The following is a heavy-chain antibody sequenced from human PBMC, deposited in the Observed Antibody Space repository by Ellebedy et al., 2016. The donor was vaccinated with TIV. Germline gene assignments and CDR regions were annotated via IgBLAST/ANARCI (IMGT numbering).Heavy chain of an antibody. CDR2: GYYSGST. D-gene: IGHD2-15*01. CDR1: GGSINSRYFY. J-gene: IGHJ4*02. Sequence: GSLRLSXTVSGGSINSRYFYWAWIRQPPGKGLHWIGSGYYSGSTYYSPSLQSRVTISVDTSKNQFSLKLSSVTAADTAVYYCARFRGGGGSSYFDHWGQGTLVTVSS. V-gene: IGHV4-39*01. CDR3: ARFRGGGGSSYFDH.